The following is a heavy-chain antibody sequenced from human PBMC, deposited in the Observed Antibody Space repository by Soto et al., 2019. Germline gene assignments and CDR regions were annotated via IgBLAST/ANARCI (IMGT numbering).Heavy chain of an antibody. J-gene: IGHJ5*02. Sequence: GASVKVSCKASGYTFTRYYMHWVRQAPGQGLEWMGIINPSGGSTSYAQKFQGRVTMTRDTSTSTVYMELSSLRSEDTAVYYCARVYSSSWDPAAAYWFDPWGQGTLVTVSS. CDR2: INPSGGST. CDR3: ARVYSSSWDPAAAYWFDP. V-gene: IGHV1-46*01. CDR1: GYTFTRYY. D-gene: IGHD6-13*01.